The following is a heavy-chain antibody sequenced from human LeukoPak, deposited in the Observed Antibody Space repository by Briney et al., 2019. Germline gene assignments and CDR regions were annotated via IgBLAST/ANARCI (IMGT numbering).Heavy chain of an antibody. CDR2: TYYRSKWYN. CDR1: GDSVSSTSAA. CDR3: ARITVNHWYFDL. J-gene: IGHJ2*01. Sequence: SQTLSLTCAISGDSVSSTSAAWDWIRQSQSRGLEWLGRTYYRSKWYNDYAQSVKTRITITPDTSKNQFSLQLKSVTPEDTAVYYSARITVNHWYFDLWGRGTLVTVSS. D-gene: IGHD1-20*01. V-gene: IGHV6-1*01.